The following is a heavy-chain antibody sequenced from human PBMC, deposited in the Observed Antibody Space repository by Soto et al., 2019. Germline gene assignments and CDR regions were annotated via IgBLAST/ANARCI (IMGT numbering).Heavy chain of an antibody. J-gene: IGHJ5*02. D-gene: IGHD6-13*01. CDR3: ARGITAAGDLYWFDP. CDR1: GGTFSSYA. CDR2: IIPIFGTA. Sequence: SVKVSCEASGGTFSSYAISCVRQAPGQGLEWMGGIIPIFGTANYAQKFQGRVTITADESTSTAYMELSSLRSEDTAVYYCARGITAAGDLYWFDPWGQGTLVTVSS. V-gene: IGHV1-69*13.